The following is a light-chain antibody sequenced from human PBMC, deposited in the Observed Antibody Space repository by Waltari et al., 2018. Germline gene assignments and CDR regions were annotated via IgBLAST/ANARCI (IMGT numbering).Light chain of an antibody. CDR2: WAS. CDR1: PSVLYSSNNKNY. J-gene: IGKJ1*01. Sequence: DIVMTQSPDSLAVSLGARATINCKSSPSVLYSSNNKNYLAWYQQKPRQPPRLIIYWASTRESGVPERFSGSGSGTDFTLTISSLQAEDVAVYHCQQYYSSPSTFGQGTKVEIK. V-gene: IGKV4-1*01. CDR3: QQYYSSPST.